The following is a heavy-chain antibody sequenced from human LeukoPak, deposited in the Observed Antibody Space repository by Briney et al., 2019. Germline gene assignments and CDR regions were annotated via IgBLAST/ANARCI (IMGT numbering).Heavy chain of an antibody. CDR1: GFTFSSYG. CDR2: ISYDGSNK. D-gene: IGHD3-22*01. CDR3: AREGDTYYYDSSGYGY. V-gene: IGHV3-30*03. J-gene: IGHJ4*02. Sequence: GGSLRLSCAASGFTFSSYGMHWVRQAPGKGLEWVAVISYDGSNKYYADSVKGRFTISRDNAKNSLYLQMNSLRAEDTAVYYCAREGDTYYYDSSGYGYWGQGTLVTVSS.